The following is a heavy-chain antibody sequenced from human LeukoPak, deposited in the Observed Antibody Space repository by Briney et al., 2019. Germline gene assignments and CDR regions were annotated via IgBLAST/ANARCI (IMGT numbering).Heavy chain of an antibody. CDR3: ARDPHYYGSGSYPDY. CDR2: ISAYNGNT. J-gene: IGHJ4*02. V-gene: IGHV1-18*01. D-gene: IGHD3-10*01. CDR1: GHTFTSYG. Sequence: ASVKVSCKASGHTFTSYGISWVRQAPGQGLEWMGWISAYNGNTNYAQKLQGRVTTTTDTSTSTAYMELRSLRSDDTAVYYCARDPHYYGSGSYPDYWGQGTLVTVSS.